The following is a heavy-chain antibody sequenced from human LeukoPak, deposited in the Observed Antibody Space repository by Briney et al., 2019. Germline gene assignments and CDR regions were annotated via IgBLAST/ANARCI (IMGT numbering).Heavy chain of an antibody. CDR2: IYYSGST. D-gene: IGHD3-10*01. V-gene: IGHV4-59*12. CDR3: ANGSGSLLWYGMDV. Sequence: SETLSLTCTVSVGSISSYYRSWIRQPPGKGREWVGYIYYSGSTNYNPSLKSRVTISVDTSKNQFSLKLSSVTAADTAVYYCANGSGSLLWYGMDVWGKGTTVTVSS. CDR1: VGSISSYY. J-gene: IGHJ6*04.